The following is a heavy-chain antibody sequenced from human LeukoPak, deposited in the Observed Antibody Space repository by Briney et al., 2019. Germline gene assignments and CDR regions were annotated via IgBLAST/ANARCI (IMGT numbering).Heavy chain of an antibody. J-gene: IGHJ4*02. CDR1: GYTFTGYY. V-gene: IGHV1-2*02. Sequence: ASVKVSCKASGYTFTGYYMHWVRQAPGQGLEWMGWINPNSGGTNYAQKFQGRVTMTRDTSISTAYMELRSLRSEDTAVYYCARERLVELSLDYWGQGTLVTVSS. D-gene: IGHD3-16*02. CDR2: INPNSGGT. CDR3: ARERLVELSLDY.